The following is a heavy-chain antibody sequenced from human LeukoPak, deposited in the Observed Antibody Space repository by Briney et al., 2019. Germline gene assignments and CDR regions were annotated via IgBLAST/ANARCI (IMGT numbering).Heavy chain of an antibody. CDR1: GGSISSSSYY. Sequence: PSETLSLTCTVSGGSISSSSYYWGWIRQPPGKGLEWIGSIYYSGSTYYNPSLKSRVTISVDTSKNQFSLKLSSVTAADTAVYYCARYWAWFDPWGQGTLVTVSS. CDR2: IYYSGST. J-gene: IGHJ5*02. CDR3: ARYWAWFDP. D-gene: IGHD2-15*01. V-gene: IGHV4-39*07.